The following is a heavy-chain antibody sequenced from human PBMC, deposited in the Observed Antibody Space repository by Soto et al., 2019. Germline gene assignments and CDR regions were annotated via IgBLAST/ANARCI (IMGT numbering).Heavy chain of an antibody. D-gene: IGHD1-1*01. CDR2: ISGSVGST. CDR3: AKDMPENLPERRMGTFDI. V-gene: IGHV3-23*01. J-gene: IGHJ3*02. CDR1: GFTFSSYA. Sequence: GGSLRLSCAASGFTFSSYAMSWVGQAPGKGLEWVSAISGSVGSTYYADSVKGRFTISRDNSKNTLYLQMNSLRAEDTAVYYCAKDMPENLPERRMGTFDISGQGTRVTV.